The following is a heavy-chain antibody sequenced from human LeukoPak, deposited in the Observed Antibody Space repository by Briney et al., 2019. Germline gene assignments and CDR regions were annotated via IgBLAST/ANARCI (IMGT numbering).Heavy chain of an antibody. CDR1: GFTFGDYS. CDR2: ISGSGSTI. J-gene: IGHJ4*02. Sequence: GGSLRLSCAASGFTFGDYSMTWIRQATGKGPKWVSYISGSGSTIYYADSVKGRFTISRDNAKNSLYLQMNSLRAEDTAVYYCARVRTPRWGFDYWGQGTLVTVSS. D-gene: IGHD1/OR15-1a*01. CDR3: ARVRTPRWGFDY. V-gene: IGHV3-11*04.